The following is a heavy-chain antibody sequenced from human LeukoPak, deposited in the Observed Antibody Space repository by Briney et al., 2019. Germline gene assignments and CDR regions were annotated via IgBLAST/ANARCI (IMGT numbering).Heavy chain of an antibody. CDR3: PRDRTPYCGGDCSVDY. V-gene: IGHV3-7*01. CDR1: GFTFSSYW. J-gene: IGHJ4*02. CDR2: IKQDGSEK. Sequence: GRSLRLSCAASGFTFSSYWMSWVRQAPGKGLEWVANIKQDGSEKYYVDSVKGRFTISRDNAKNSLYLQMNSLRVEDTAMYYCPRDRTPYCGGDCSVDYWGQGTLVTVSS. D-gene: IGHD2-21*02.